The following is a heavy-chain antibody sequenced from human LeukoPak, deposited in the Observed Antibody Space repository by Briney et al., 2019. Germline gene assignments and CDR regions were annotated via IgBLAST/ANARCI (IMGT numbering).Heavy chain of an antibody. Sequence: SETLSLTCAVSGGSISSSSYYSGWIRQPPGKWLEWIVSIYYSGSTYYNPPLKSRVTISVDTSKNKFPRKLSSVTAADTAVYYCARHTQSQEYYYYYYMNVGGKGTTVTVSS. D-gene: IGHD6-19*01. CDR1: GGSISSSSYY. CDR3: ARHTQSQEYYYYYYMNV. J-gene: IGHJ6*03. CDR2: IYYSGST. V-gene: IGHV4-39*01.